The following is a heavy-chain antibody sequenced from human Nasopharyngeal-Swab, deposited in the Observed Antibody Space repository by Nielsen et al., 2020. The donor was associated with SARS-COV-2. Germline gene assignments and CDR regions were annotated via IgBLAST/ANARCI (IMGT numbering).Heavy chain of an antibody. J-gene: IGHJ4*02. D-gene: IGHD1-1*01. V-gene: IGHV4-39*07. CDR3: ARRTTFDY. Sequence: SETLSLTCTVSGGSISSSGNYWGWIRQPPGKGREWLGSIDYSGTTYYNPSLKSRVSLSVDTSENQFSLKLSSVTAADTAVYYCARRTTFDYWGQGTLVTVSS. CDR2: IDYSGTT. CDR1: GGSISSSGNY.